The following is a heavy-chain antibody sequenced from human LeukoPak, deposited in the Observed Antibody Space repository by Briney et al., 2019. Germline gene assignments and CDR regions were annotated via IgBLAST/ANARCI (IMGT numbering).Heavy chain of an antibody. CDR3: ARRLYCSSTSCYYFYYYGMDV. V-gene: IGHV4-39*01. CDR2: IYYSGST. CDR1: GGSISSSSYY. D-gene: IGHD2-2*01. Sequence: PSETLSLTCTVSGGSISSSSYYWGWIRQPPGKGLEWIGSIYYSGSTYHNLSLKSRVTISVDTSKNQFSLKLSSVTAADTAVYYCARRLYCSSTSCYYFYYYGMDVWGQGTTVTVSS. J-gene: IGHJ6*02.